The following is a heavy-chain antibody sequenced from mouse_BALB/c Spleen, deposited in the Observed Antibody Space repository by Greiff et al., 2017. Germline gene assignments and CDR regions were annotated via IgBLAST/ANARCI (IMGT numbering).Heavy chain of an antibody. CDR1: GYSITSDYA. J-gene: IGHJ3*01. CDR2: ISYSGST. V-gene: IGHV3-2*02. CDR3: ATLLRLHGWFAY. Sequence: EVQRVESGPGLVKPSQSLSLTCTVTGYSITSDYAWNWIRQFPGNKLEWMGYISYSGSTSYNPSLKSRISITRDTSKNQFFLQLNSVTTEDTATYYCATLLRLHGWFAYWGQGTLVTVSA. D-gene: IGHD1-2*01.